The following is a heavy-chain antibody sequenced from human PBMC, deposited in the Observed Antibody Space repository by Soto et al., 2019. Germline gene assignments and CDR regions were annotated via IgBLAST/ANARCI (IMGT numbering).Heavy chain of an antibody. D-gene: IGHD3-3*01. CDR3: ARAHITMYYYYGMDV. CDR1: GGSIISSNW. Sequence: TLSLTCAVSGGSIISSNWWNRIRQPPGKGLEWIGYIYYSGSTYYNPSLKSRVTISVDTSKNQFSLKLSSVTAADTAVYYCARAHITMYYYYGMDVWGQGTTVTVSS. V-gene: IGHV4-30-4*01. CDR2: IYYSGST. J-gene: IGHJ6*02.